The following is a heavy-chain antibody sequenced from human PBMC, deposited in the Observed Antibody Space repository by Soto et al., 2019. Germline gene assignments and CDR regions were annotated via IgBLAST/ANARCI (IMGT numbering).Heavy chain of an antibody. Sequence: NPSETLSLTSTVSGGSISSSSYYWGWIRQPPGKGLGWIGSIYYSGSTYYNPSLKSRVTISVGTSKNQFSLKLSSVTAADTAVYYCASHENLEGFNVTSAFDIWGQGTMVTVSS. J-gene: IGHJ3*02. CDR3: ASHENLEGFNVTSAFDI. V-gene: IGHV4-39*01. D-gene: IGHD1-1*01. CDR1: GGSISSSSYY. CDR2: IYYSGST.